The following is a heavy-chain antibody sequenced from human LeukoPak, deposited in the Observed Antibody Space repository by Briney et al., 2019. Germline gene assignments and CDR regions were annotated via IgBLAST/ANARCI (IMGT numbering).Heavy chain of an antibody. CDR3: ARALDFWSGYNYGMDV. Sequence: TGGSLRLSCAASGFTFSSYSMNWVRQAPGKGLEWVSSISSSSSYIYYADSVKGRFTISRDNAKNSLYLQMNSLRAEDTAVYYCARALDFWSGYNYGMDVWGQGTTVTVSS. D-gene: IGHD3-3*01. CDR2: ISSSSSYI. CDR1: GFTFSSYS. V-gene: IGHV3-21*01. J-gene: IGHJ6*02.